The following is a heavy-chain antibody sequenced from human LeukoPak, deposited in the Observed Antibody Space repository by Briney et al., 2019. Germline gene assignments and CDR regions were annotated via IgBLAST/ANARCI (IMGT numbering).Heavy chain of an antibody. CDR3: AKDQSVGGTPGDPFDI. Sequence: PGWSLRLSCAASGFTFSNYNMNWVRQPPGKGLQWVSYISSSSNIIYYADSVKGRFTISRDNAKNSLFLQMNSLRAEDTAVYYCAKDQSVGGTPGDPFDIWGQGTMVTVSS. J-gene: IGHJ3*02. CDR1: GFTFSNYN. CDR2: ISSSSNII. V-gene: IGHV3-48*01. D-gene: IGHD1-26*01.